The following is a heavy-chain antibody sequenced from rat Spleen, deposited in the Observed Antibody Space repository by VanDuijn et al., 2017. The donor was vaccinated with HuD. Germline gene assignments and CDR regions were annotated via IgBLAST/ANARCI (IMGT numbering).Heavy chain of an antibody. CDR1: GFILSDYY. Sequence: EVQLVESGGGLVQPGRSLKLSCAASGFILSDYYMAWVRQAPTKGLEWVATINYDGRSTFYRDSVKGRFTISRDDAKNTQYLQMDSLRSEDTATYYCTRHGGLRNWFAYWGQGTLVTVSS. D-gene: IGHD1-11*01. V-gene: IGHV5-7*01. CDR3: TRHGGLRNWFAY. CDR2: INYDGRST. J-gene: IGHJ3*01.